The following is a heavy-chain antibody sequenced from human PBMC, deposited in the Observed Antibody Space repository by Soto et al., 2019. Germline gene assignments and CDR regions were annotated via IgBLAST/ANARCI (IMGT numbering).Heavy chain of an antibody. CDR3: ARVMAAMQNWLDP. Sequence: QVQLQESGPGLVKPSQTLSLTCTVSGGSISNVGYFWSWIRQPPGKGLEWIGFIYHTGTTYYNSSLRSRVSISIDTSKSQFSLKLNSVTAADTAVYYCARVMAAMQNWLDPWGQGTPVTVSP. V-gene: IGHV4-30-4*01. D-gene: IGHD2-2*01. J-gene: IGHJ5*02. CDR1: GGSISNVGYF. CDR2: IYHTGTT.